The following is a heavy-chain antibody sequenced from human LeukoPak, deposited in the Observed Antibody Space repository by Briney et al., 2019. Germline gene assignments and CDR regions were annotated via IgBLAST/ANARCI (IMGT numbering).Heavy chain of an antibody. D-gene: IGHD6-13*01. CDR1: GFTFSDYY. CDR2: ISSSGSTI. CDR3: AKDRGSSWQNWFDP. V-gene: IGHV3-11*01. Sequence: GGSLRLSCAASGFTFSDYYMNWIRQAPGKGLEWVSYISSSGSTIYYADSVKGRFTISRDSAKSSLYLQMNSLRADDTAVYYCAKDRGSSWQNWFDPWGQGTLVTVSS. J-gene: IGHJ5*02.